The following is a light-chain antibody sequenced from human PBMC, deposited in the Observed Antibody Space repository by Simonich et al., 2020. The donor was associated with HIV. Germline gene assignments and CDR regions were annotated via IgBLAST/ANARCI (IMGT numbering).Light chain of an antibody. CDR1: QSVSNN. V-gene: IGKV3-11*01. J-gene: IGKJ1*01. CDR2: DAS. Sequence: EIVMTQSPATLSVSPGERATLSCRASQSVSNNLAWYQQKPGQAPRLLIYDASNRATGIPARFSGSGSGTDFTLTISSLEAEDFAVYYCQHRSNWPPTFGQGTKVDIK. CDR3: QHRSNWPPT.